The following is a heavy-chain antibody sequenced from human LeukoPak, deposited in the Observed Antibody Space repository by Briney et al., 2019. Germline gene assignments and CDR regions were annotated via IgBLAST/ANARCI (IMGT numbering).Heavy chain of an antibody. Sequence: PGGSLRLSCAASGFTFSGYAMNWVRQAPGKGLEWVSLIFASGSTTKYADSVKGRFTISRDNSKNTLYLQMNSLRAEDTAVYYCAREAVGATTGEAFDIWGQGTMVTVSS. V-gene: IGHV3-NL1*01. CDR2: IFASGSTT. J-gene: IGHJ3*02. CDR3: AREAVGATTGEAFDI. D-gene: IGHD1-26*01. CDR1: GFTFSGYA.